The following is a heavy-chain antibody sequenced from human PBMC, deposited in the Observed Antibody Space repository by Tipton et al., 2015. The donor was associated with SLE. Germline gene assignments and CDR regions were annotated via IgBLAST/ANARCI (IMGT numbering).Heavy chain of an antibody. Sequence: TLSLTCTVSGASITSHYWSWIRQPAGKGLEWIGRVYTSGSTNYNPSLKSRLTMSVDTPKNQFSLTLSFVTAADTAVYYCATTSLIRFSKYYFDYWGQGTLVTVSS. CDR2: VYTSGST. D-gene: IGHD3-3*01. CDR1: GASITSHY. V-gene: IGHV4-4*07. J-gene: IGHJ4*02. CDR3: ATTSLIRFSKYYFDY.